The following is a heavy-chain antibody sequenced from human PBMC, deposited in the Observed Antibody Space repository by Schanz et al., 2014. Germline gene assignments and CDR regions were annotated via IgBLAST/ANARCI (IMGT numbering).Heavy chain of an antibody. CDR3: ARDQSPYTNSSDVRYFDY. D-gene: IGHD6-6*01. J-gene: IGHJ4*02. CDR1: GGTFSSFG. V-gene: IGHV1-69*04. CDR2: IIPSLGLA. Sequence: VQLEQSGAEVKKPGSSVKVSCKASGGTFSSFGINWVRQAPGQGLEWMGRIIPSLGLAKYEQKFQDKVTITADTSTTTAYMDLRSLRSDDTAVYYCARDQSPYTNSSDVRYFDYWGQGSLXTVSS.